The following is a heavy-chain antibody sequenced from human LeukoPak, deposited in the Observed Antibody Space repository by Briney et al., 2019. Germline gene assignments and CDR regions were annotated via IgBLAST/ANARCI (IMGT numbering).Heavy chain of an antibody. CDR3: ATEIRIAAAGTGDY. D-gene: IGHD6-13*01. CDR1: GGSLSSYY. Sequence: SETLSLTCTVSGGSLSSYYWSWIRQPPGKGLEWIGYIYYSGSTNYNASLKSRVTISVDTSKNQFSLRLSSVTAADTAVYYCATEIRIAAAGTGDYWGQGTLVTVFS. V-gene: IGHV4-59*08. J-gene: IGHJ4*02. CDR2: IYYSGST.